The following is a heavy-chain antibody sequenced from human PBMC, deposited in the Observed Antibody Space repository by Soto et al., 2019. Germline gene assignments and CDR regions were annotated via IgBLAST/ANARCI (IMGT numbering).Heavy chain of an antibody. V-gene: IGHV4-59*01. CDR3: ARTESVRMAFDY. CDR2: IYYSGSF. J-gene: IGHJ4*02. D-gene: IGHD2-15*01. Sequence: QVQLQESGPGLVKPSETLSLTCTVSGGSISSYYWSWIRQPPGKGLEWIGYIYYSGSFNYNPSLKSRVTISVDTSKNQFSLKLSSVTAAATAVYYCARTESVRMAFDYWGQRTMVTVSS. CDR1: GGSISSYY.